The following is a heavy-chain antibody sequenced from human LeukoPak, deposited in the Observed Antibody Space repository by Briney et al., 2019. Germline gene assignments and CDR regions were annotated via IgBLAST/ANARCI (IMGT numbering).Heavy chain of an antibody. J-gene: IGHJ5*02. Sequence: ASVKVSCKASGYTFTSYGINWVRQAPGQGLEWMGWISAYNGNTNYARKLQGRVTMTTDTSTSTAYMELRSLRSDDTAVYYCARAGSWYDVRYNWFDPWGQGTLVTVSS. CDR1: GYTFTSYG. D-gene: IGHD6-13*01. V-gene: IGHV1-18*01. CDR3: ARAGSWYDVRYNWFDP. CDR2: ISAYNGNT.